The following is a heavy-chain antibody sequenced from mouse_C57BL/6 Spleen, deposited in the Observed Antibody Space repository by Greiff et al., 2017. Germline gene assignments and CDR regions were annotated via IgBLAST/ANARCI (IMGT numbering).Heavy chain of an antibody. J-gene: IGHJ4*01. CDR1: GFSLTSYG. D-gene: IGHD1-1*01. Sequence: QVQLKQSGPGLVQPSQSLSITCTVSGFSLTSYGVHWVRQSPGQGLEWLGVIWSGGSTDYNAAFISRLSISKDNSKCQVFFKMNSLQAYDTAIYYCGRKGITTNAMDYWGQGTSLTVSS. CDR2: IWSGGST. V-gene: IGHV2-2*01. CDR3: GRKGITTNAMDY.